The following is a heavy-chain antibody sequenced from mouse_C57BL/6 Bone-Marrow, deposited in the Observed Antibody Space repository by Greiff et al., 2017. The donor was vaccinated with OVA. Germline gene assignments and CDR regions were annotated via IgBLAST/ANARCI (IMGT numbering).Heavy chain of an antibody. D-gene: IGHD1-1*01. J-gene: IGHJ4*01. CDR3: AKQAVVAYYYAMDY. V-gene: IGHV2-5*01. Sequence: VQLQESGPGLVQPSQSLSITCTVSGFSLTSYGVHWVRQSPGKGLEWLGVIWRGGSTDYNAAFMSRLSITKDNSKSQVFFKMNSLQADDTAIYYCAKQAVVAYYYAMDYWGQGTSVTVSS. CDR2: IWRGGST. CDR1: GFSLTSYG.